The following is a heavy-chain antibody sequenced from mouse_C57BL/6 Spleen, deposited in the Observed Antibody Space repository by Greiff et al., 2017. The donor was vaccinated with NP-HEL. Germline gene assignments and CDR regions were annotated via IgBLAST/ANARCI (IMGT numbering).Heavy chain of an antibody. Sequence: QVQLQQPGTELVKPGASVKLSCKASGYTFTSYWMHWVKQRPGQGLEWIGNINPSNGGTNYNEKFKSKATLTVDKSSSTAYMQLSSLTSEDSAVYYCASLNAYGTVVAPYYAMDYWGQGTSVTVSS. V-gene: IGHV1-53*01. CDR2: INPSNGGT. J-gene: IGHJ4*01. D-gene: IGHD1-1*01. CDR1: GYTFTSYW. CDR3: ASLNAYGTVVAPYYAMDY.